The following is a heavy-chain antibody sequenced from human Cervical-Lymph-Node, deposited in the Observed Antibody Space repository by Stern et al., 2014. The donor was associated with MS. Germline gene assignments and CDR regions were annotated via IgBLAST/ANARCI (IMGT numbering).Heavy chain of an antibody. D-gene: IGHD3-16*02. CDR1: GYTFTGYY. Sequence: QVQLVEYGAEGRTPGASVKVSCAASGYTFTGYYMHWVRQAPGQGLEWMGWINPNTGGTSYEQKFQGRVTMTRDMSRSTAYMELQSLRSDDTAVYYCARGAYDYVWGTHRYTADAFDIWGHGTMVTVSS. CDR2: INPNTGGT. V-gene: IGHV1-2*02. J-gene: IGHJ3*02. CDR3: ARGAYDYVWGTHRYTADAFDI.